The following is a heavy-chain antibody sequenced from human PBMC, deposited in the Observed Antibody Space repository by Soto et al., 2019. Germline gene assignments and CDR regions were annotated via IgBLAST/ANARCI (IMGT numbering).Heavy chain of an antibody. CDR2: IFVSSTTI. V-gene: IGHV3-48*04. CDR1: GFTFSSYS. CDR3: ARDKDWAFDY. J-gene: IGHJ4*02. D-gene: IGHD3-9*01. Sequence: HPGGSLRLSCVASGFTFSSYSMVWVRQAPGKGLEWLSYIFVSSTTIYYADSVKGRFTVSRDNTQNSLFLLMNSLRAEDTAVYYCARDKDWAFDYWGQGTLVTVSS.